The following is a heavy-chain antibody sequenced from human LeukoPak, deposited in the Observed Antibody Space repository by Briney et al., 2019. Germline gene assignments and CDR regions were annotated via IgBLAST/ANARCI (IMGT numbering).Heavy chain of an antibody. CDR1: GFSFRSYA. D-gene: IGHD6-19*01. J-gene: IGHJ4*02. CDR3: ANAAGGWAKADY. CDR2: ISDNGHST. Sequence: GGSLRLSCAASGFSFRSYAMTWVRQAPGKGLEWVATISDNGHSTYYADSLKGRFAISRDYSKNTLYLQMNSLSADDTAVYYCANAAGGWAKADYWGQGTLVTVSS. V-gene: IGHV3-23*01.